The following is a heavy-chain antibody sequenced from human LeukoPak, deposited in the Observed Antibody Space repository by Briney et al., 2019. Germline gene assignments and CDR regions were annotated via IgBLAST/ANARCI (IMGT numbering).Heavy chain of an antibody. CDR1: VDTVRRNY. J-gene: IGHJ4*02. Sequence: GGSLRLSCVPSVDTVRRNYIRSGRQAPGKGLEWVSVIYSGGSTYYADSVKGRFTISRDNSKNTLYLQVNSLRAEDTAVYYHASHYDVWIYGGQGTLVTVSS. V-gene: IGHV3-53*01. CDR3: ASHYDVWIY. D-gene: IGHD3-3*01. CDR2: IYSGGST.